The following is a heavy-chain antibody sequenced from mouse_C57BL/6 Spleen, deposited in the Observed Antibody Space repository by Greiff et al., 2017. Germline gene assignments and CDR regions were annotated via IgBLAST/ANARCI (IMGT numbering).Heavy chain of an antibody. D-gene: IGHD2-1*01. CDR1: GFSFNTYA. Sequence: EAGGGLVQPKGSLKLSCAASGFSFNTYAMNWVRQAPGKGLEWVARIRSKSNNYATYYADSVKDRFTISRDDSESMLYLQMNNLKTEDTAMYYCVRIYYGNLYAMDYWGQGTSVTVSS. CDR2: IRSKSNNYAT. J-gene: IGHJ4*01. V-gene: IGHV10-1*01. CDR3: VRIYYGNLYAMDY.